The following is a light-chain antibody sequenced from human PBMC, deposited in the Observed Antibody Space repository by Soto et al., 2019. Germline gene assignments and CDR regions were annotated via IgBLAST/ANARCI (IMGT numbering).Light chain of an antibody. Sequence: EIVLTQSPATLSLSPGERATLSCRASQSVSSYLAWYQQKPGQAPRLLIYDASNRATGTPARFSGSGSGTDFTLTISSLEPDDFAVYYCQQRSNWPTFGQGTRLEI. J-gene: IGKJ5*01. CDR1: QSVSSY. CDR3: QQRSNWPT. V-gene: IGKV3-11*01. CDR2: DAS.